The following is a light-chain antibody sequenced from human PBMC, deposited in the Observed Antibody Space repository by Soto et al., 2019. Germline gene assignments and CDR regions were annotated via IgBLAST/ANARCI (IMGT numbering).Light chain of an antibody. CDR2: DAS. CDR1: QSVSSY. CDR3: QQRSKWPGALT. J-gene: IGKJ4*01. V-gene: IGKV3-11*01. Sequence: EIVLTQSPATLSLSPGERATLSCRASQSVSSYLAWYQQKPGQAPRLLIYDASNRATGIPARFSGSGSGTDFTLPISSLEPEDFAVYYCQQRSKWPGALTFGGGTKVEIK.